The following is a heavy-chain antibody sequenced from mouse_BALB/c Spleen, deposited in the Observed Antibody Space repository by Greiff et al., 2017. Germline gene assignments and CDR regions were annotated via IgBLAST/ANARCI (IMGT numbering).Heavy chain of an antibody. CDR1: GYTFTSYT. V-gene: IGHV1-4*02. D-gene: IGHD1-1*01. CDR2: INPSSGYT. J-gene: IGHJ2*01. CDR3: ASPYYGSSGNYFDY. Sequence: QVQLQQSAAELARPGASVKMSCKASGYTFTSYTMHWVKQRPGQGLEWIGYINPSSGYTEYNQKFKDKTTLTADKSSSTAYMQLSSLTSEDSAVYYCASPYYGSSGNYFDYWGQGTTLTVSS.